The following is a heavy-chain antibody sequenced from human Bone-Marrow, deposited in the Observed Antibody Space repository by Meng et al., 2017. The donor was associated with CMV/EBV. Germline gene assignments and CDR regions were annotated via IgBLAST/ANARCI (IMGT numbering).Heavy chain of an antibody. Sequence: GGSLRLSCAASGFTFSSHWMHWVRQAPGEGLVWVSRINSDGSFATYADSVEGRFTVSRDNAKNTLYLQMSSLRAEDTAVYYCARKLTPYHYGVDFWGQGATVTGSS. D-gene: IGHD3-9*01. J-gene: IGHJ6*01. CDR1: GFTFSSHW. CDR3: ARKLTPYHYGVDF. V-gene: IGHV3-74*01. CDR2: INSDGSFA.